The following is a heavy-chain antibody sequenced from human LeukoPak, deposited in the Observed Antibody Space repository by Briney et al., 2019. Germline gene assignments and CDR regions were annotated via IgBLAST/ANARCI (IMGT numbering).Heavy chain of an antibody. CDR3: ARKELRQYFDY. D-gene: IGHD1-26*01. J-gene: IGHJ4*02. CDR1: GGSFSGYY. V-gene: IGHV4-34*01. CDR2: INHSGST. Sequence: PSETLSLTCAVYGGSFSGYYWSWIREPPGKGLEWIGEINHSGSTNYNPSLKSRVTISVDTSKNQFSLKLSSVTAADTAVYYCARKELRQYFDYWGQGTLVTVSS.